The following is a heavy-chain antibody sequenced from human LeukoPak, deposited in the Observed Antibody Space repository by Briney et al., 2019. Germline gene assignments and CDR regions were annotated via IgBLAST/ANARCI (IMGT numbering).Heavy chain of an antibody. Sequence: GGSLRLSCATSGFTFSSYAMHWVRQAPGKGLEWVALISYDGINQYYADSVKGRFIISRDNSKNTLYLQLNSLRLEDTAVYYCTLTTFGVVYYFDYWGQGTPVTVSS. D-gene: IGHD1/OR15-1a*01. V-gene: IGHV3-30*04. CDR3: TLTTFGVVYYFDY. CDR2: ISYDGINQ. J-gene: IGHJ4*02. CDR1: GFTFSSYA.